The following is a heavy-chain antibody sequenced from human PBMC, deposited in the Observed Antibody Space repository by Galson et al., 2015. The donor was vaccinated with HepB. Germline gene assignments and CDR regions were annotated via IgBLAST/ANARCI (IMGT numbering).Heavy chain of an antibody. CDR2: IYYSGST. D-gene: IGHD3-10*01. CDR1: GGPISSGGYY. J-gene: IGHJ4*02. V-gene: IGHV4-61*08. Sequence: LSLTCTVSGGPISSGGYYWSWIRQPPGKGLEWIGYIYYSGSTNYNPSLKSRVTISVDTSKNQFSLKLSSVTAADTAVYYCARAQSHHYYGSGSYTPNSYYFDYWGQGTLVTVSS. CDR3: ARAQSHHYYGSGSYTPNSYYFDY.